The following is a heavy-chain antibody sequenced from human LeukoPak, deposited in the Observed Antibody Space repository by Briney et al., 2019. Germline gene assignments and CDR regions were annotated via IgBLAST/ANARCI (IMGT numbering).Heavy chain of an antibody. Sequence: SGGSLRLSCAASGFTFSSYEMNWVRQAPGKGLEWVSYISTSGGTTYYADSVKGRFTISRDNAKNSLYLQMNSLRAEDTAFYYCAREDTVLTPGYWGQGTLVTVSS. J-gene: IGHJ4*02. CDR2: ISTSGGTT. CDR3: AREDTVLTPGY. V-gene: IGHV3-48*03. D-gene: IGHD4-23*01. CDR1: GFTFSSYE.